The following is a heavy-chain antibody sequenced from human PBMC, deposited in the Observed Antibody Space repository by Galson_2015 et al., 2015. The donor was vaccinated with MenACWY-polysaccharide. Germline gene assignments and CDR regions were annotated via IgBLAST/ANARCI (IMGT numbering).Heavy chain of an antibody. J-gene: IGHJ2*01. CDR2: ITGSRGRT. D-gene: IGHD3-16*01. V-gene: IGHV3-23*01. CDR3: AKYTSSYDSSNYYWYFDL. CDR1: GFTFNSYA. Sequence: SLRLSCEASGFTFNSYAMGWVRQAPGKGLEWVSSITGSRGRTCYADSLEGRFTISRVNSKNTQYLQMHSLRAEDTAVYYCAKYTSSYDSSNYYWYFDLWGRGTLVTVSS.